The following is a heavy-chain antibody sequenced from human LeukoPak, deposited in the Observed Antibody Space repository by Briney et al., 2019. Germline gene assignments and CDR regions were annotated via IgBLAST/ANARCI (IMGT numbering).Heavy chain of an antibody. Sequence: GGSLRLSCAASGLTFSTYWMHWVRQAPGKGLVWVSRINGDGSLSYADSVKGRFTISRDNTKNMLYRQMNSLRAEDTAVYYCAGGASSTVHYWGQGTLVTVSS. CDR1: GLTFSTYW. CDR2: INGDGSL. V-gene: IGHV3-74*01. D-gene: IGHD6-13*01. CDR3: AGGASSTVHY. J-gene: IGHJ4*02.